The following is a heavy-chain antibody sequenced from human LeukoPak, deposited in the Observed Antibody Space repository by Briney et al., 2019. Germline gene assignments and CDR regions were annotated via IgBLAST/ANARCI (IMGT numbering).Heavy chain of an antibody. CDR2: MNPNSGNT. CDR1: GYTFTSYD. V-gene: IGHV1-8*01. Sequence: ASVKVSCKASGYTFTSYDTNWVRQATGQGLEWMGWMNPNSGNTGYAQKFQGRVTMTRNTSISTAYMELSSLRSEDTAVYYCARAPFRRTNQLQYYFDYWGQGTLVTVSS. J-gene: IGHJ4*02. D-gene: IGHD2-2*01. CDR3: ARAPFRRTNQLQYYFDY.